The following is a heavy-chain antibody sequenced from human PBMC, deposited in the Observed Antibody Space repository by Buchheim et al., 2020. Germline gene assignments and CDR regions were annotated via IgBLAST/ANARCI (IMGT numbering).Heavy chain of an antibody. CDR3: AKGDCSSTSCYTRYYGMDV. J-gene: IGHJ6*02. CDR1: GFTFSSYG. D-gene: IGHD2-2*02. CDR2: ISYDGSNK. V-gene: IGHV3-30*18. Sequence: QVQLVESGGGVVQPGRSLRLSCAASGFTFSSYGMHWVRQAPGKGLEWVAVISYDGSNKYYADSVKGRFTISRDNSKNTLYLQMNSLRAEDTAVYYCAKGDCSSTSCYTRYYGMDVWGQGTT.